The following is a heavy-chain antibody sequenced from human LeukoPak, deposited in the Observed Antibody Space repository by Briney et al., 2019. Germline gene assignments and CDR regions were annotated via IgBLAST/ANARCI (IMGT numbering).Heavy chain of an antibody. J-gene: IGHJ4*02. D-gene: IGHD1-26*01. Sequence: SETLSLTCTVSGGSISSYYWSWIRQPPGKGLEWIGYIYYSGSTNYNPSLKSRVTISVDTSKNQFSLKPSSVTAADTAVYYCAREYSGSLFDYWGQGTLVTVSS. CDR2: IYYSGST. V-gene: IGHV4-59*08. CDR3: AREYSGSLFDY. CDR1: GGSISSYY.